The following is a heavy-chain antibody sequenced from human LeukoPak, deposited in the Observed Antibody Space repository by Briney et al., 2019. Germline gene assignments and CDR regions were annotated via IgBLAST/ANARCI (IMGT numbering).Heavy chain of an antibody. Sequence: ASVKVSCKASGYTFASYGISWVRQAPGQGLEWMGWISAYNGNTNYAQKLQGRVTMTTDTSTSTAYMELRSLRSDDTAAYYCARAVSSFGVVPIDIWGQGTMVTVSS. V-gene: IGHV1-18*01. CDR2: ISAYNGNT. D-gene: IGHD3-3*01. J-gene: IGHJ3*02. CDR3: ARAVSSFGVVPIDI. CDR1: GYTFASYG.